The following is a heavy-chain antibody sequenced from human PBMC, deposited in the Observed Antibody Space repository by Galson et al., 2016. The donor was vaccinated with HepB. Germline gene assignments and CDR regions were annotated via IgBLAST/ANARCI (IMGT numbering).Heavy chain of an antibody. CDR3: ARSPSMIRGVILDS. J-gene: IGHJ4*02. CDR1: GGSLSSYY. V-gene: IGHV4-59*01. Sequence: ETLSLTCTVSGGSLSSYYWRWIRQPPGKGLEWIGYIYYSGSTNYNPSLKSRVTISIDTSKNQFSLKLSSVTAADTAMYYCARSPSMIRGVILDSWGQGTLVTVSS. D-gene: IGHD3-10*01. CDR2: IYYSGST.